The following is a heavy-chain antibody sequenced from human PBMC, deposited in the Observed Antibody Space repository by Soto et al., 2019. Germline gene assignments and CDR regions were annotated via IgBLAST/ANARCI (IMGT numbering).Heavy chain of an antibody. Sequence: PVGSLRLSCAASGFTFSSYWMSWVRQAPGKGLEWVANIKQDGSEKYYVDSVKGRFTISRDNAKNSLYLQMNSLRAEDTAVYYCARDGIGKYYYYYGMDVWGQGTTVTVSS. CDR3: ARDGIGKYYYYYGMDV. CDR1: GFTFSSYW. D-gene: IGHD1-20*01. V-gene: IGHV3-7*03. CDR2: IKQDGSEK. J-gene: IGHJ6*02.